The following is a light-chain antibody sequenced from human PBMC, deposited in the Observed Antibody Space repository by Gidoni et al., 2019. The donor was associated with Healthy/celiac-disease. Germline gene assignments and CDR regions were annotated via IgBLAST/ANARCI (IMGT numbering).Light chain of an antibody. CDR3: SSYASSSTLV. CDR2: DVS. CDR1: SSDVGGYNY. V-gene: IGLV2-14*03. Sequence: QSALTQPASVSGSPGQFITISCTGTSSDVGGYNYVSWYQQHPGKAPKLMIYDVSNRPSGISNRFSGSKSGNTASLTISGLQAEDEADYYCSSYASSSTLVFGTGTKVTVL. J-gene: IGLJ1*01.